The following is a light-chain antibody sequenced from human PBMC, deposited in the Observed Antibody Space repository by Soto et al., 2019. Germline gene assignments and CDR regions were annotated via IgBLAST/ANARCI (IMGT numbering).Light chain of an antibody. Sequence: QSVLTQPASVSESPGQSITISCTGTSSDVGSYNYVSWYQHHPGKAPKLMIYDVSNRPSGVSNRFSGSKSGNTASLTISGLQPEDEADYYCSSYTTSNTRQIVFGTGTKVTVL. CDR2: DVS. J-gene: IGLJ1*01. CDR3: SSYTTSNTRQIV. CDR1: SSDVGSYNY. V-gene: IGLV2-14*03.